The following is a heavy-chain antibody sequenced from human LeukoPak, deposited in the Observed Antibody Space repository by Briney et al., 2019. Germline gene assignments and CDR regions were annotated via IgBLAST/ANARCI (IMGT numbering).Heavy chain of an antibody. Sequence: PGGSLRLSCAASGFTFSSYWMHWVCQAPGKGLVWVSRINTDGSSTSYADSVKGRFTISRDNSKNTLYLQMNSLRAEDTAVYYCAREMPTGGRYPFGMDVWGQGTTVTVSS. CDR1: GFTFSSYW. V-gene: IGHV3-74*01. D-gene: IGHD7-27*01. J-gene: IGHJ6*02. CDR3: AREMPTGGRYPFGMDV. CDR2: INTDGSST.